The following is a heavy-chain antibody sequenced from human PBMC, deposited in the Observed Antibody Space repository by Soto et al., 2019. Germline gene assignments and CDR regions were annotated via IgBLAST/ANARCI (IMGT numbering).Heavy chain of an antibody. Sequence: SETLSLTCTVSGGSISSGDYYWSWIRQPPGKGLEWIGYIYYSGGTYYNPSLKSRVTISVDTSKNQFSLKLSSVTAAATAVYYCARVLWGNTMGRGVPTPYYGMDVWGQGTTVTVSS. J-gene: IGHJ6*02. D-gene: IGHD3-10*01. CDR2: IYYSGGT. CDR3: ARVLWGNTMGRGVPTPYYGMDV. V-gene: IGHV4-30-4*01. CDR1: GGSISSGDYY.